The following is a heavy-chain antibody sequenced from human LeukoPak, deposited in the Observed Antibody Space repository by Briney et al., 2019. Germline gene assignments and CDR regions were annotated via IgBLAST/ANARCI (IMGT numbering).Heavy chain of an antibody. CDR1: GFTFGDYA. CDR3: TREYSSSSWGIPYYYYYYMDV. Sequence: PGGSLRLSCTASGFTFGDYAMSWVRQAPGKGLEWVGFIRSKAYGGTTEYAASVKGRFTISRDDSKSIAYLQMNSLKTEDTAVYYCTREYSSSSWGIPYYYYYYMDVWGKGTTVTVSS. CDR2: IRSKAYGGTT. V-gene: IGHV3-49*04. D-gene: IGHD6-6*01. J-gene: IGHJ6*03.